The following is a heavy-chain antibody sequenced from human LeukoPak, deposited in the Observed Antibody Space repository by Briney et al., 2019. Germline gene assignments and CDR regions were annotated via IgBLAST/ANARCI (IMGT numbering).Heavy chain of an antibody. D-gene: IGHD3-16*01. CDR3: AITPRGESGYDAFDI. CDR2: IYTSGST. Sequence: SQTLSLTCTVSGGSISSGSYYWSWIRQPAGKGLEWIGRIYTSGSTNYNPSLKSRVTISVDTSKNQFSLKLSSVTAADTAVYYCAITPRGESGYDAFDIWGQGTMVTVSS. CDR1: GGSISSGSYY. J-gene: IGHJ3*02. V-gene: IGHV4-61*02.